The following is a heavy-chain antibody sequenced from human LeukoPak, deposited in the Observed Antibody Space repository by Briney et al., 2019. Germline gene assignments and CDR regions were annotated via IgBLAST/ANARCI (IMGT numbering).Heavy chain of an antibody. J-gene: IGHJ4*02. V-gene: IGHV3-33*01. CDR3: ARERYSSSSYYFDY. Sequence: GGSLRLSCAASGFTFSSYGMHWARQAPGKGLEWVAVIWYDGSNKYYADSVKGRFTISRDDSKNTLYLQMNSLRAEDTAVYYCARERYSSSSYYFDYWGQGTLVTVSS. CDR2: IWYDGSNK. CDR1: GFTFSSYG. D-gene: IGHD6-6*01.